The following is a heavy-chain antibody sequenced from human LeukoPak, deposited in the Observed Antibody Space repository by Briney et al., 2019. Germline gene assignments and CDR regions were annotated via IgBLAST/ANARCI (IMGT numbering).Heavy chain of an antibody. CDR2: INSDGSST. D-gene: IGHD6-19*01. J-gene: IGHJ3*02. CDR1: GFTFSSYW. CDR3: AREGSGWYVEGAIRGAFDI. Sequence: GGSLRLSCAASGFTFSSYWMHWVRQAPGKGLVWVSRINSDGSSTSYADSVKGRFTISRDNAKNTLYLQMNSLRAEDTAVYYCAREGSGWYVEGAIRGAFDIWGQGTMVTVSS. V-gene: IGHV3-74*01.